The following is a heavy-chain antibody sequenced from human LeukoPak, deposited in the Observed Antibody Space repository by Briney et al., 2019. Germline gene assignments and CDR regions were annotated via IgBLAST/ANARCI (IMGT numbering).Heavy chain of an antibody. D-gene: IGHD3-22*01. CDR2: VSSSGSTI. V-gene: IGHV3-48*03. CDR1: GFTFNSYE. Sequence: PGGSLRLSCAASGFTFNSYEMSWVRQAPGKGLEWVSYVSSSGSTIYYADSVKGRFTISRDNAKNSLYLQMNSLRAEDTAVYYCARDNYDSSGYYFDWGQGTLVTVSS. CDR3: ARDNYDSSGYYFD. J-gene: IGHJ4*02.